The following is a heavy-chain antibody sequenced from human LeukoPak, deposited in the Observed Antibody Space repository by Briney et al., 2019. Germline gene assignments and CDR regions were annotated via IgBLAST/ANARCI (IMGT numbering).Heavy chain of an antibody. J-gene: IGHJ4*02. CDR1: GGSFSGYY. V-gene: IGHV4-34*01. Sequence: SETLSLTCAVYGGSFSGYYWSWIRRPPGKGLEWIGEINHSGSTNYNPSLKSRVTISVDTSKNQFSLKLSSVTAADTAVYYCARTQVGAFDYWGQGTLVTVSS. CDR3: ARTQVGAFDY. CDR2: INHSGST. D-gene: IGHD1-26*01.